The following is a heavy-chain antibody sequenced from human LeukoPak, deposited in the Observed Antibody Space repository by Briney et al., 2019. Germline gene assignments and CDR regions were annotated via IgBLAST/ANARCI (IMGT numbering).Heavy chain of an antibody. V-gene: IGHV4-34*01. J-gene: IGHJ6*03. CDR2: INHSGST. CDR1: GGSFSGYY. D-gene: IGHD3-10*01. Sequence: SETLSLTCAVYGGSFSGYYWSWIRQPPWKGLEWIGEINHSGSTNYNPSLKSRVTISVDTSKNQFSLKLSSVTAADTAVYYCARHRVTMVRGVITQYYYYYMDVWGKGTTVTVSS. CDR3: ARHRVTMVRGVITQYYYYYMDV.